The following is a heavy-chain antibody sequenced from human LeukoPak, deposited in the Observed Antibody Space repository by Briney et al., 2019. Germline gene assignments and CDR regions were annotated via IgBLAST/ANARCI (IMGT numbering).Heavy chain of an antibody. Sequence: GGSLRLSCAASGFTFSSYEMNWVRQAPGKGLEWVADISYDGSNKYYADSVKGRFTISRDNSKNTLYLQMNSLRAEDRAVYYCAIIGASSGYDYWGQGTLVTVSS. CDR3: AIIGASSGYDY. CDR1: GFTFSSYE. V-gene: IGHV3-30*03. CDR2: ISYDGSNK. J-gene: IGHJ4*02. D-gene: IGHD3-22*01.